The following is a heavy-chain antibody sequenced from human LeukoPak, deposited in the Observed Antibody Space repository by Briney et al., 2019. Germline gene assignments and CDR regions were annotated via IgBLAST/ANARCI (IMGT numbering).Heavy chain of an antibody. V-gene: IGHV1-2*02. D-gene: IGHD3-16*02. J-gene: IGHJ4*02. Sequence: GASVKVSCKASGYTFTGYYMHWVRQAPGQGLEWMGWINPNSGGTNYAQKFQGRVTMTRDTSISTAYMELSRLRSDDTAVYYCARVMLTFGGVIGPFDYWGQGTLVTVSS. CDR1: GYTFTGYY. CDR2: INPNSGGT. CDR3: ARVMLTFGGVIGPFDY.